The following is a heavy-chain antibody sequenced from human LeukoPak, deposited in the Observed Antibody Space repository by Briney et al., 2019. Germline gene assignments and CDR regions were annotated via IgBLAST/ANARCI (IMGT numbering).Heavy chain of an antibody. CDR3: ARGPTAAPGTDY. CDR1: GFTFSGDW. CDR2: LKQDGGEK. D-gene: IGHD6-13*01. J-gene: IGHJ4*02. V-gene: IGHV3-7*01. Sequence: PGGSLRLSCAASGFTFSGDWMRWVRQAPGKGLEWVANLKQDGGEKHFAGSVKGRFTISSDNAENSLYLPMNSLTAEDTTMYYCARGPTAAPGTDYWGQGTLVTVSS.